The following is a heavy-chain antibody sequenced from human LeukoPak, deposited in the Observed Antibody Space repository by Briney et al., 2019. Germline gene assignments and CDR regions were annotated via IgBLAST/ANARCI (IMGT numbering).Heavy chain of an antibody. V-gene: IGHV1-2*02. CDR2: VDPSVGGT. CDR1: GYTFTRYY. D-gene: IGHD5-24*01. J-gene: IGHJ3*02. Sequence: ASVKVSCKTSGYTFTRYYIHWVRQAPGQGLQWMGWVDPSVGGTKYAHKFQGRVTITRDRSINTAYMEVTGLTSDDTALYYCVRVNVDMATTLGFDIWGQGTMVTVSS. CDR3: VRVNVDMATTLGFDI.